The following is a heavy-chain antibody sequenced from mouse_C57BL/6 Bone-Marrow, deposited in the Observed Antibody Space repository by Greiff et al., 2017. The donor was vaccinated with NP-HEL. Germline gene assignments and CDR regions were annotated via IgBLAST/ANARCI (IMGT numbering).Heavy chain of an antibody. J-gene: IGHJ2*01. CDR2: IYPGSGST. V-gene: IGHV1-55*01. D-gene: IGHD1-1*02. CDR1: GYTFTSYW. Sequence: QVQLKESGAELVKPGASVKMSCKASGYTFTSYWITWVKQRPGQGLEWIGDIYPGSGSTNYNEKFKSKATLTVDTSSSTAYMQLSSLTSEDSAVYYCARGDYYYFDYWGQGTTLTVSS. CDR3: ARGDYYYFDY.